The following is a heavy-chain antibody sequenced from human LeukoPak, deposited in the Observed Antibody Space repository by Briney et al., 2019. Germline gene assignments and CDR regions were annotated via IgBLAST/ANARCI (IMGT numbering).Heavy chain of an antibody. CDR3: ARVMGGSSGYDSNNFDY. CDR1: GYTFTSYD. CDR2: INPNGGNT. Sequence: GASVRVSCKASGYTFTSYDINWVRQATGQGLEWVGWINPNGGNTCYAQKFQGRVTMTRNTSISTAYMELSSLRAEDTAVYYCARVMGGSSGYDSNNFDYWGQGTLVTVSS. D-gene: IGHD3-22*01. V-gene: IGHV1-8*01. J-gene: IGHJ4*02.